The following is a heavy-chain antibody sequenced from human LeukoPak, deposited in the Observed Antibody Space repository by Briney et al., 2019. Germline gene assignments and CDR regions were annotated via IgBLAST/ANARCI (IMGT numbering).Heavy chain of an antibody. CDR3: ASGAVGAADY. D-gene: IGHD1-26*01. J-gene: IGHJ4*02. CDR1: GFTFSDHY. Sequence: GGSLRLSCAASGFTFSDHYLDWVRQAPGKGLEWVGRIRNKANSYTTEYAASVKGRFTISRDDSKNSLYLQMNSLKTEDTAVYYCASGAVGAADYWGQGTLVTVSS. V-gene: IGHV3-72*01. CDR2: IRNKANSYTT.